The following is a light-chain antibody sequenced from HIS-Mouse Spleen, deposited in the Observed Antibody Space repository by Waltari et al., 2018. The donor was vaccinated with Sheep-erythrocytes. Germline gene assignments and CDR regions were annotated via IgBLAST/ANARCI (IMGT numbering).Light chain of an antibody. CDR2: DVS. Sequence: QSALTQPASVSGSPGQSITISCTGTSSDVGGYNYVSWYQHHPGKAPKLMIYDVSNRPSGGSNRFAGSKSGNTASLTISGLQAEDEADYYCSSYTSSSTLVVFGGGTKLTVL. J-gene: IGLJ2*01. V-gene: IGLV2-14*03. CDR1: SSDVGGYNY. CDR3: SSYTSSSTLVV.